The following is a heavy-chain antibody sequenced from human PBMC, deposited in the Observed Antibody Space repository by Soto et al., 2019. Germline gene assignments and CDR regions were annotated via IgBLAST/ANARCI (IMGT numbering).Heavy chain of an antibody. Sequence: GGSLRLSCAASGFTFSSYAMHWVRQAPGKGLEWVAVISYDGSNKYYADSVKGRFTISRDNSKNTLYLQMNSLRAEDTAVYYCARDKHPAMVTPRYLDYWGQGTRVTVS. V-gene: IGHV3-30-3*01. CDR2: ISYDGSNK. CDR1: GFTFSSYA. D-gene: IGHD5-18*01. J-gene: IGHJ4*02. CDR3: ARDKHPAMVTPRYLDY.